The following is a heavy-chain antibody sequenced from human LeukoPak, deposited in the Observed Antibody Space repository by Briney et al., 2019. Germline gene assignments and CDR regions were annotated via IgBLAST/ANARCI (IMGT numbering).Heavy chain of an antibody. Sequence: GGSLRLSCAASGFTFSSYGMHWVRQAPGKGLEWVAFIRYDGSNKYYADSVKGRFTISRDNSKNTLYLQMNSLRAEHTAVYYCARSYCSGGSCYSYYYYMDVWGKGTTVTISS. V-gene: IGHV3-30*02. J-gene: IGHJ6*03. CDR1: GFTFSSYG. D-gene: IGHD2-15*01. CDR2: IRYDGSNK. CDR3: ARSYCSGGSCYSYYYYMDV.